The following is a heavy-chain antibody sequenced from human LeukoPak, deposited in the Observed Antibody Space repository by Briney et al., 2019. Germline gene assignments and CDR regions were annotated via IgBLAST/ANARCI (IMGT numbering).Heavy chain of an antibody. V-gene: IGHV1-69*01. CDR1: GGTFSSYA. CDR2: IIPIFGTA. Sequence: SVKLSCKASGGTFSSYAISWVRQAPGQGLEWMGGIIPIFGTANYAQKFQGRVTITADESTSTAYMELSSLRSEDTAVYYCARVPPGYYFYYSMEVWGKRTTVTVSS. CDR3: ARVPPGYYFYYSMEV. J-gene: IGHJ6*03.